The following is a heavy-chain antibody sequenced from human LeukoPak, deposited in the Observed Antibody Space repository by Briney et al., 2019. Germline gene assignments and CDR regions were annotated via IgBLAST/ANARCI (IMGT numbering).Heavy chain of an antibody. V-gene: IGHV3-23*01. J-gene: IGHJ5*02. CDR3: ARGKGYDILTGYFT. Sequence: PGRSLRLSCAASGFTFSSYAMSWVRQAPGKGLEWVSSISGSGGNTFYADSVKGRFTISRDNSKNTLYLQMNSLRAEDTSVYYCARGKGYDILTGYFTWGQGTLVTVSS. CDR2: ISGSGGNT. D-gene: IGHD3-9*01. CDR1: GFTFSSYA.